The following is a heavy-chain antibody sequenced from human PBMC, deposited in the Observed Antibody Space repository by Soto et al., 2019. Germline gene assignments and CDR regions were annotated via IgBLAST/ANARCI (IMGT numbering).Heavy chain of an antibody. CDR1: SGSVSSSSYY. Sequence: SLSCAVSSGSVSSSSYYLGWIRQPPGKGLEWIGSIYYSGSTYYNPSLKSRVTISVDTSKNQFSLKLSSVTAADSAVFYCARLFSSGYYSHYYGMDVWGQGTTVTV. J-gene: IGHJ6*02. CDR2: IYYSGST. V-gene: IGHV4-39*01. CDR3: ARLFSSGYYSHYYGMDV. D-gene: IGHD6-19*01.